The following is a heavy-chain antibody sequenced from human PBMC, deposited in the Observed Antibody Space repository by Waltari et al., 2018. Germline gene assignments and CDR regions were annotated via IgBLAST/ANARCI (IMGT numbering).Heavy chain of an antibody. CDR3: VKRSLDPPVDY. J-gene: IGHJ4*02. Sequence: QVQLQQWGAGLLKPSETLSLTCAVYGGSFSGYYCSWIRQPPGKGLEWIGEINHSGSTNYNPSLKSRVTISVDTSKNQFSLKLSSVTAADTAVYYCVKRSLDPPVDYWGQGTLVTVSS. CDR2: INHSGST. V-gene: IGHV4-34*01. CDR1: GGSFSGYY. D-gene: IGHD3-3*02.